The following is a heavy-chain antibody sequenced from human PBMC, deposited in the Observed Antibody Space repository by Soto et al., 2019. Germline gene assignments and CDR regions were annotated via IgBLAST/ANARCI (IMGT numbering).Heavy chain of an antibody. CDR1: GRSISSYY. D-gene: IGHD5-12*01. Sequence: SETLSLTCTVSGRSISSYYWSWIRQPPGKGLEWIGYIYYSGSTNYNPSLKSRVTISVDTSKNQFSLKLSSVTAADTAVYYCARYVATIGYYYYGMDVWGQGTTVTVSS. V-gene: IGHV4-59*01. CDR3: ARYVATIGYYYYGMDV. CDR2: IYYSGST. J-gene: IGHJ6*02.